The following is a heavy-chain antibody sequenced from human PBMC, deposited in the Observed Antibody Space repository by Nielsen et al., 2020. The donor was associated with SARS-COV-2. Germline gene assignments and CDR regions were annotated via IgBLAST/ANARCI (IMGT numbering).Heavy chain of an antibody. Sequence: GESLKISCTASGFTFSRYGMSWVRQAPGKGLEWVSAISGNGDRTYYADSVKGRFTISRDNSKNTLYLQMNSLSAEDTAVYYCAKEALSGATSGLSEFDYWGQGSLVTVSS. V-gene: IGHV3-23*01. CDR1: GFTFSRYG. J-gene: IGHJ4*02. CDR3: AKEALSGATSGLSEFDY. CDR2: ISGNGDRT. D-gene: IGHD6-19*01.